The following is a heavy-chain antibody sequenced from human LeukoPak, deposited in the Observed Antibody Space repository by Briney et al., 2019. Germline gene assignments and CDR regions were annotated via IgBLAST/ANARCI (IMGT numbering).Heavy chain of an antibody. CDR2: IKQDGSEK. Sequence: GGSLRLSCAASGFTFSSYWMSWVRQAPGKGLEWVVNIKQDGSEKYYVDSVKGRFTISRDNAKNSLYLQMNSLRAEDTAVYYCARVGGGSYTTGAFDIWGQGTMVTVSS. J-gene: IGHJ3*02. D-gene: IGHD1-26*01. V-gene: IGHV3-7*01. CDR3: ARVGGGSYTTGAFDI. CDR1: GFTFSSYW.